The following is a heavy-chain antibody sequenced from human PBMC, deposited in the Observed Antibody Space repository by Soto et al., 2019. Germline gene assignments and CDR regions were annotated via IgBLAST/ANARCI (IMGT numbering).Heavy chain of an antibody. V-gene: IGHV5-10-1*01. Sequence: RGESLKISCKGSGYSFTSYWISWVRQMPGKGLEWMGRIDPSDSYTNYSPSFQGHVTISADKSISTAYLQWSSLKASDTAMYYCARSMSPDPYYYYGMDVWGQGTTVTVSS. CDR2: IDPSDSYT. CDR1: GYSFTSYW. CDR3: ARSMSPDPYYYYGMDV. J-gene: IGHJ6*02.